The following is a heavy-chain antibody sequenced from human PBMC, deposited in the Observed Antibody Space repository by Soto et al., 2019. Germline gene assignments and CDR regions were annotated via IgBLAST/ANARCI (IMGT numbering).Heavy chain of an antibody. CDR2: ITSNGGNT. CDR3: AKGSEYGVVLMSTLDY. J-gene: IGHJ4*02. Sequence: GGSLRLSCAASGFTFSSYAMHWVRQAPGKGLECVSAITSNGGNTDYASSVKGRFTISRDNAKNTLYLQMNSLRAEDTALYFCAKGSEYGVVLMSTLDYWGQGTLVTVSS. V-gene: IGHV3-64*04. CDR1: GFTFSSYA. D-gene: IGHD3-3*01.